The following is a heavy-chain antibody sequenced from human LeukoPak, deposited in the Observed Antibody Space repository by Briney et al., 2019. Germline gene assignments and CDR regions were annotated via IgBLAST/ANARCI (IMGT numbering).Heavy chain of an antibody. CDR2: IIPNSGGT. Sequence: ASVKVSCKASGYTFTGYYMHWVRQASGQGLEWMGRIIPNSGGTNSGQKFQGRLTMTRDTSISTAYMELGRLSSDDTAVYYCARGDYDTSGYKFDYWGQGTLVTVSS. J-gene: IGHJ4*02. V-gene: IGHV1-2*06. D-gene: IGHD3-22*01. CDR3: ARGDYDTSGYKFDY. CDR1: GYTFTGYY.